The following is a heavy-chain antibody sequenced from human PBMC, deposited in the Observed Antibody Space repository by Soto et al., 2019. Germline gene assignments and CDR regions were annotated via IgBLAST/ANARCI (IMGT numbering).Heavy chain of an antibody. CDR2: ISYDGSNK. J-gene: IGHJ4*02. D-gene: IGHD5-18*01. Sequence: GGSLRLSCAASGFTFSSYGMHWVRQAPGKGLEWVAVISYDGSNKYYADSVKGRFTISRDNSKNTLYLQMNSLRAEDTAVYYCARGPGARRQLWSRPKPYYFDYWGQGTLVTVSS. CDR3: ARGPGARRQLWSRPKPYYFDY. CDR1: GFTFSSYG. V-gene: IGHV3-30*03.